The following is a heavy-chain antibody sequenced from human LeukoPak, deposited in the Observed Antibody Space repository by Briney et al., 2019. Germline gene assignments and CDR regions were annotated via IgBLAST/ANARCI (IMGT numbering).Heavy chain of an antibody. D-gene: IGHD6-19*01. CDR2: ISYDGINK. V-gene: IGHV3-30*18. CDR3: AKAVAATGHYYFGMDV. J-gene: IGHJ6*02. Sequence: GGSLRLSCAASGFIFSSYDMHWVRQAPGKGLEWVAVISYDGINKYYADSVKGRLTISRDNSKSTLYLQMNSLRAEDTAVYYCAKAVAATGHYYFGMDVWGQGTTVTVSS. CDR1: GFIFSSYD.